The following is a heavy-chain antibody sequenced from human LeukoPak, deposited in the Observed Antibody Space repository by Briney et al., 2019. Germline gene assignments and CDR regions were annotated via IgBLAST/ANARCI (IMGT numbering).Heavy chain of an antibody. CDR1: GYTFTGYY. D-gene: IGHD5-18*01. CDR3: ARNTAPGYGLDV. Sequence: ASVKVSCKASGYTFTGYYMHWVRQAPGQGFEWMGRIHPNSGATGYAQNFQGRVTMTRDTSISTAYMDLSRLRSDDTAVYYCARNTAPGYGLDVWGQGTPVTVSS. CDR2: IHPNSGAT. V-gene: IGHV1-2*06. J-gene: IGHJ6*02.